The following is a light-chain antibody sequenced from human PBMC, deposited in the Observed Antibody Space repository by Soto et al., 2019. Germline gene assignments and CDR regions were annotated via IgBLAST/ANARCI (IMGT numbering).Light chain of an antibody. CDR3: QQRSNWIT. J-gene: IGKJ5*01. CDR2: DAS. Sequence: EIVLTQSPATLSLSPGERATLSCRASQSVSIYLAWYQQKPGQAPRLLISDASNRATGIPARFSGSGSGTDFTLTISSLEPEDSAVYYCQQRSNWITFGQGTRLEIK. CDR1: QSVSIY. V-gene: IGKV3-11*01.